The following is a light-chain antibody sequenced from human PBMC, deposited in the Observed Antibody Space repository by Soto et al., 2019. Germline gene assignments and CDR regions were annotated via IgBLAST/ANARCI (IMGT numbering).Light chain of an antibody. V-gene: IGKV3-15*01. CDR2: GAS. CDR3: QQYNNWPPWT. CDR1: QSVSSN. J-gene: IGKJ1*01. Sequence: IVVPQXXXXGXVSXGXSATLXXSASQSVSSNLAWYQQKPGQAPRLLIYGASTRATGIPARFSGSGSGTEFTLTISSLQSEDFAVSYCQQYNNWPPWTFGEGTKVDIK.